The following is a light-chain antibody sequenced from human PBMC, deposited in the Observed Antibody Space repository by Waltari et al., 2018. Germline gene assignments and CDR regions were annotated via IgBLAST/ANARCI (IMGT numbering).Light chain of an antibody. CDR2: GVS. CDR3: TSFTRAKTWV. CDR1: GSDIGAFNY. Sequence: QSALTQPASVSGSPRQSITISCTGTGSDIGAFNYVSWYQQHSGKAPRLIIFGVSDRASVISSRFSGSKSGNTASLTIGGLQAEDEADYYCTSFTRAKTWVFGGGTKVTVL. J-gene: IGLJ3*02. V-gene: IGLV2-14*03.